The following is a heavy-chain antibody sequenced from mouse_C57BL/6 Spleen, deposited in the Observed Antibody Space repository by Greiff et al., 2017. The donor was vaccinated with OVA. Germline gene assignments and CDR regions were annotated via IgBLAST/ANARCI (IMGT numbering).Heavy chain of an antibody. D-gene: IGHD2-4*01. CDR3: ARDDYDFAWFAY. V-gene: IGHV5-9*01. J-gene: IGHJ3*01. CDR2: ISGGGGNT. Sequence: EVKLMESGGGLVKPGGSLKLSCAASGFTFSSYTMSWVRQTPEKRLEWVATISGGGGNTYYPDSVKGRFTISRDNAKNTLYLQMSSLRSEDTALYYCARDDYDFAWFAYWGQGTLVTVSA. CDR1: GFTFSSYT.